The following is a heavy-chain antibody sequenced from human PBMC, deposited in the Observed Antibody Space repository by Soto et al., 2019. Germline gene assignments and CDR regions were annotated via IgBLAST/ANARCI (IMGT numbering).Heavy chain of an antibody. CDR1: GFTFSSYA. V-gene: IGHV3-23*01. CDR3: ANDFWSGYSTFDY. Sequence: EVQLLESGGGLVQPGGSLRLSCAASGFTFSSYAMSWVRQAPGKGLEWVSAISGSGGSTYYADSVKGRFTISRDNSKSTLYLQMNSLRAEDTAVYYCANDFWSGYSTFDYWGQGTLVTVSS. J-gene: IGHJ4*02. D-gene: IGHD3-3*01. CDR2: ISGSGGST.